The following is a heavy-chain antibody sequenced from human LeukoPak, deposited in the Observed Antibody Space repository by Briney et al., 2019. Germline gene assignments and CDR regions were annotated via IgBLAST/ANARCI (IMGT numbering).Heavy chain of an antibody. Sequence: SGGSLRLSCAASGFTFSNYWMHWVRQAPGKGLVWVSRINSDGINTSYADSVKGRFTISRDNSKNTLYLQMNSLRVEDTAVYYCAKDRGIISDYWGQGTLVTVSS. CDR3: AKDRGIISDY. CDR1: GFTFSNYW. J-gene: IGHJ4*02. D-gene: IGHD3-10*01. V-gene: IGHV3-74*01. CDR2: INSDGINT.